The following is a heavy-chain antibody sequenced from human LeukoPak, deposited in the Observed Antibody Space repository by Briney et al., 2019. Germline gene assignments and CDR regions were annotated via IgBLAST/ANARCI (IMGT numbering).Heavy chain of an antibody. D-gene: IGHD6-19*01. CDR2: IYRGGST. Sequence: GGSLRLSCAASGFTVSNNYMTWVRQAPGKGLEWVSDIYRGGSTYYADSVKGRFTISRDNSKNTLDLQMNSLGAEDTAVYYCVYSSAWLFFDHWGQGTLVTVSS. CDR1: GFTVSNNY. V-gene: IGHV3-53*01. CDR3: VYSSAWLFFDH. J-gene: IGHJ4*02.